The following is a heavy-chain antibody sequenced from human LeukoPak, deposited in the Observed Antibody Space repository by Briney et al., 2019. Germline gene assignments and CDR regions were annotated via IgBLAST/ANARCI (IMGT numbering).Heavy chain of an antibody. CDR3: ARVSFIDLYYYYMDV. Sequence: SQTLSLTCTVSGGSISSGGYYWSWIRQPPGKGLEWIGYIYHSGSTYYNPSLKSRVTISVDRSKNQFSLKLSSVTAADTAVYYCARVSFIDLYYYYMDVWGKGTTVTVSS. CDR1: GGSISSGGYY. CDR2: IYHSGST. J-gene: IGHJ6*03. V-gene: IGHV4-30-2*01.